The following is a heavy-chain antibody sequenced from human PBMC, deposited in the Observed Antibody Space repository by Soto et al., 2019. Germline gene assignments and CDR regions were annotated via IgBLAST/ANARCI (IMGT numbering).Heavy chain of an antibody. CDR1: GFTFSTYA. D-gene: IGHD1-1*01. Sequence: EVQLLESGRGSVQPGGSLRLSCAASGFTFSTYAMNWVRQAPGNGLEWVSAISGSGGSIHYADSVKGRFTISRDNSKNTLYLQMNSLRDEDTAVYHCVKGYWKGDVWGQGTTVTVSS. J-gene: IGHJ6*02. V-gene: IGHV3-23*01. CDR2: ISGSGGSI. CDR3: VKGYWKGDV.